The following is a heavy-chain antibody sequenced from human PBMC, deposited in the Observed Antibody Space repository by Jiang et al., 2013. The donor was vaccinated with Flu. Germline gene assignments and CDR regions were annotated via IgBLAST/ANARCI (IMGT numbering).Heavy chain of an antibody. J-gene: IGHJ4*02. Sequence: CAASGFTFSSYGIHWVRQAPGKGLEWVAFIQYDGSNRYYADSVKGRFTISRDNSKNTLYLQMNSLRPEDTAVYYCAKDRGGGYGDYVYWGQGTLVTVSS. CDR1: GFTFSSYG. CDR2: IQYDGSNR. V-gene: IGHV3-30*02. CDR3: AKDRGGGYGDYVY. D-gene: IGHD4-17*01.